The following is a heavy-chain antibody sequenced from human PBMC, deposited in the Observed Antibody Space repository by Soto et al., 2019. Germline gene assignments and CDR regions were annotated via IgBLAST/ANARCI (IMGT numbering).Heavy chain of an antibody. CDR1: GYTFTSYA. J-gene: IGHJ6*03. Sequence: ASVKVSCKASGYTFTSYAMHWVRQAPGQRLEWMGWINAGNGNTKYSQKFQGRVTITRDTSASTAYMELSSLRSEDTAVYYCARSGMYYYYMDVWGKGTTVTVSS. CDR2: INAGNGNT. V-gene: IGHV1-3*01. CDR3: ARSGMYYYYMDV.